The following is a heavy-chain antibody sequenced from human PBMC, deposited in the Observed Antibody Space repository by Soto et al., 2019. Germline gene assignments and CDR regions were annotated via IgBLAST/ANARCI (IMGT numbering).Heavy chain of an antibody. D-gene: IGHD2-8*01. Sequence: SVKVSCKASGGTFSSYTISWVRQAPGQGLEWMGRIIPIRGIADYAQKFQGRVTMTRNTSTSTAYMELSSLRSEDTAVYYCARLRYCTNGVCPDDAFDIWGQGTMVTVSS. CDR2: IIPIRGIA. J-gene: IGHJ3*02. CDR1: GGTFSSYT. V-gene: IGHV1-69*02. CDR3: ARLRYCTNGVCPDDAFDI.